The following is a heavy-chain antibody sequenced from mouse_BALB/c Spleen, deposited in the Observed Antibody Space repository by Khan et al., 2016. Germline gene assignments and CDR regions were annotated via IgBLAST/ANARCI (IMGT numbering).Heavy chain of an antibody. Sequence: VQLQQSGAELVKPGASVKLSCTASGFNIKDTYMHWVKQRPEQGLEWIGRIDPANGNTKYDPKFQGKATIQADTSSNTAYLQLSSLTSEDTAVYYCARSPYDYDVGFAYWGQGTLVTDSA. CDR2: IDPANGNT. V-gene: IGHV14-3*02. D-gene: IGHD2-4*01. CDR3: ARSPYDYDVGFAY. CDR1: GFNIKDTY. J-gene: IGHJ3*01.